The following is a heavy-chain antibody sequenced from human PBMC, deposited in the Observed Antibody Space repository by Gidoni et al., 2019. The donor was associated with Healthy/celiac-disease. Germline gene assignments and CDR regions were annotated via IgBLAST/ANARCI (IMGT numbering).Heavy chain of an antibody. CDR3: ARKLVVPVLYGMDV. Sequence: QVQLVESGGGVVQPGRSLRLSCAASGFTFSSYGMHWVRQAPGKGLEWRAVRWYDGSNKYYADSVKGRFTISRDNSKNTLYLQMNSLRAEDTAVYYCARKLVVPVLYGMDVWGQGTTVTVSS. CDR1: GFTFSSYG. V-gene: IGHV3-33*01. D-gene: IGHD2-2*01. CDR2: RWYDGSNK. J-gene: IGHJ6*02.